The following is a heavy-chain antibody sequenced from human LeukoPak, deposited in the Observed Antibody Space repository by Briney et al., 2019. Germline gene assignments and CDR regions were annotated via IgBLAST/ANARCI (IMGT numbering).Heavy chain of an antibody. V-gene: IGHV4-34*01. CDR2: INHSGST. J-gene: IGHJ5*02. CDR3: ARGGRDYDFWSGYYNWFDP. D-gene: IGHD3-3*01. Sequence: SETLSLTCAVYGGSFSGYYWSWIRQPPGKGLGWIGEINHSGSTNYNPSLKSRVTISVDTSKNQFSLKLSSVTAADTAVYYCARGGRDYDFWSGYYNWFDPWGQGTLVTVSS. CDR1: GGSFSGYY.